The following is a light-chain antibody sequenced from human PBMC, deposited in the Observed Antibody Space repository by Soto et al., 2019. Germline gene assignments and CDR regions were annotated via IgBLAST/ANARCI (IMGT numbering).Light chain of an antibody. CDR2: MNS. V-gene: IGLV1-40*01. CDR1: SSNIGAGYD. CDR3: QSYDRTLSGYV. J-gene: IGLJ1*01. Sequence: QSALTQPPSVSGAPGQRITIACTGTSSNIGAGYDVHWYQRLPGTAPKLLIYMNSNRPSGVPDRFSGYKSGTSASLAITELRAEDEADYYCQSYDRTLSGYVFGSGTRSPS.